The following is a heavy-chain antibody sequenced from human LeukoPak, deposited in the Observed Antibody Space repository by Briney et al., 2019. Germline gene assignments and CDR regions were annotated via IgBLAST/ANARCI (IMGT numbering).Heavy chain of an antibody. V-gene: IGHV1-2*02. CDR1: GYIFSDYY. D-gene: IGHD1-26*01. CDR2: INPKSGDT. Sequence: ASVKVSCKTSGYIFSDYYVHWVRQAPGQGLGWMGWINPKSGDTHSAQRFQGRVTMTRDTSVTTAYMEVTRLTSDDTAVYYCARDSSGGYASHWGQGTLVTVSS. CDR3: ARDSSGGYASH. J-gene: IGHJ4*02.